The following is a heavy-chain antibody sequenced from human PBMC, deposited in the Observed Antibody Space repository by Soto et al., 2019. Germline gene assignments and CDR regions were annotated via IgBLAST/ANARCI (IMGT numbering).Heavy chain of an antibody. CDR1: GYSFTSYW. Sequence: GESLKISCKGSGYSFTSYWIGWVRQMPGKGLEWMGIIYPGDSDTRYSPSFQGQVTISADKSISTAYLQWSSLKASDTAMYYCILPPYCSSTSCQSDAFDIWGQGTMVTVSS. D-gene: IGHD2-2*01. CDR2: IYPGDSDT. J-gene: IGHJ3*02. CDR3: ILPPYCSSTSCQSDAFDI. V-gene: IGHV5-51*01.